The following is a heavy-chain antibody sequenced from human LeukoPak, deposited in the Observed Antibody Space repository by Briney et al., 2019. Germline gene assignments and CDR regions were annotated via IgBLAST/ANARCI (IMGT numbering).Heavy chain of an antibody. CDR1: GFTFSSYA. Sequence: PGGSLRLSCAASGFTFSSYAMSWVRQAPGKGLEWVANIKQDGSEKYYVDSVKGRFTISRDNAKNSLYLQMNSLRAEDTAVYYCARDCSSTTCYRNGFDPWGQGTLVTVSS. J-gene: IGHJ5*02. V-gene: IGHV3-7*01. CDR3: ARDCSSTTCYRNGFDP. D-gene: IGHD2-2*02. CDR2: IKQDGSEK.